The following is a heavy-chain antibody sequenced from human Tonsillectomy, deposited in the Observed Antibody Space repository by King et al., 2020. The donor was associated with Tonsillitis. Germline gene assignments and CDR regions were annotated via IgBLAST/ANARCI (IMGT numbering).Heavy chain of an antibody. CDR2: SYNSGST. CDR1: GGSISSYY. V-gene: IGHV4-4*07. J-gene: IGHJ4*02. D-gene: IGHD1-26*01. CDR3: AREGVRESRAYDY. Sequence: QLQESGLGLVKPSETLSLTCTFSGGSISSYYWSWIRQPAGKGLEWIGRSYNSGSTNYNPSLKSRVTMSVDTSKNQFSLKLTSVTAADTAVYYCAREGVRESRAYDYWGQGTLVTVSS.